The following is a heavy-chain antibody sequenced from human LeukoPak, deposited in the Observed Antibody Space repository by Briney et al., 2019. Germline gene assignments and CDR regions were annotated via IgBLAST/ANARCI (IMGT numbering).Heavy chain of an antibody. Sequence: ASVKVSCKASGYTFTSYDINWVRQATGQGLEWMGWMNPNRGNTGYAQKFQGRVTMTRNTSISTAYMELSSLRSEDTAVYYCARNRGKRYYYYMDVWGKGTTVTVSS. CDR3: ARNRGKRYYYYMDV. CDR1: GYTFTSYD. V-gene: IGHV1-8*01. J-gene: IGHJ6*03. D-gene: IGHD1-14*01. CDR2: MNPNRGNT.